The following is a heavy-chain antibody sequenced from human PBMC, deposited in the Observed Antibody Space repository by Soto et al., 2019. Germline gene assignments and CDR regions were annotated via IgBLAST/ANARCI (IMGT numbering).Heavy chain of an antibody. V-gene: IGHV4-39*01. CDR3: ARVPLYYDFWSGHHSNGTDV. CDR2: IYYSGST. D-gene: IGHD3-3*01. J-gene: IGHJ6*04. CDR1: GGSISSSSYY. Sequence: PSETLSLTCTVSGGSISSSSYYWGWIRQPPGKGLEWIGSIYYSGSTYYNPSLKSRVTISVDTSKNQFSLKLSSVTAADTAVYYCARVPLYYDFWSGHHSNGTDVRDTGTTVT.